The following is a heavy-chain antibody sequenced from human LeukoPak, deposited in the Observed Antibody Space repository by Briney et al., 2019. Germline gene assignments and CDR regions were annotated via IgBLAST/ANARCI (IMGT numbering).Heavy chain of an antibody. CDR3: ARVSTSYYYYYGMDV. V-gene: IGHV4-59*01. D-gene: IGHD2-2*01. CDR1: GGSISSYY. Sequence: SETLSLTCTVSGGSISSYYWSWIRQPPGKGLEGIGYIYYSGSTNYNPSLKSRVTISVDTSKNQFSLKLSSVTAADTAVYYCARVSTSYYYYYGMDVWGQGTTVTVSS. J-gene: IGHJ6*02. CDR2: IYYSGST.